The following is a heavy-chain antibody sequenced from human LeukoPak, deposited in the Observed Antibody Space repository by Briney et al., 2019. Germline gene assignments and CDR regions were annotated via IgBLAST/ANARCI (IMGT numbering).Heavy chain of an antibody. CDR1: AVSINDYY. D-gene: IGHD2-21*01. V-gene: IGHV4-34*04. CDR2: ISHTEGT. Sequence: TSQTLSLTRGVVAVSINDYYWSWIRQSPRKGLEWLGEISHTEGTSKKPSLESRSTMSVGTSENQLSLKLIFVTAADTAVYYCARIRCGHSGSLCYNHWGLGTLVTVSS. CDR3: ARIRCGHSGSLCYNH. J-gene: IGHJ4*02.